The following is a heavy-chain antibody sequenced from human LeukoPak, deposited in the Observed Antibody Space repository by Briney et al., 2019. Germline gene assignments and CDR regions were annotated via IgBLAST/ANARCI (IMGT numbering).Heavy chain of an antibody. V-gene: IGHV5-10-1*01. Sequence: GESLQISCKGSGYSFTSYWISWVRQMPGKGLEWMGRIDPSDSYTNYSPSFQGHVTISADKSISTAYLQWSSLKASDTAMYYCARHESYSSGWYKDWFDAWGQGTLVTVSS. D-gene: IGHD6-19*01. CDR1: GYSFTSYW. CDR3: ARHESYSSGWYKDWFDA. J-gene: IGHJ5*02. CDR2: IDPSDSYT.